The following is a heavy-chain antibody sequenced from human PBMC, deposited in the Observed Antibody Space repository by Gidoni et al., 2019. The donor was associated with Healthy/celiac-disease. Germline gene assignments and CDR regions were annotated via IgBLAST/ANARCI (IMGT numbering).Heavy chain of an antibody. CDR3: ARDPPNCSGGSCYSLLYWYFDL. Sequence: QVQLQESGPGLVKPSETLSLPCTVSGCSISSYYWSWIRQPAGKGLEWIGRIYTSGSTNYNPSLKSRVTMSVDTSKNQCSLKLRSVTAADTAVYYCARDPPNCSGGSCYSLLYWYFDLWGRGTLVTVSS. CDR1: GCSISSYY. D-gene: IGHD2-15*01. V-gene: IGHV4-4*07. J-gene: IGHJ2*01. CDR2: IYTSGST.